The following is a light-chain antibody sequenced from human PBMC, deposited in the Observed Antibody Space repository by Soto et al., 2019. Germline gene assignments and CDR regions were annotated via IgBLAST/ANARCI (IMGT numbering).Light chain of an antibody. CDR3: LLSYSGASYV. J-gene: IGLJ1*01. CDR1: TGAVTGGHY. Sequence: QAVVTQEPSLIVSPGGTVTLTCGSSTGAVTGGHYPYWFQQKPGQAPRTLIYDTSSKHSWTPARFSGSLLGGKAALTLSGAQPEDEAEYYCLLSYSGASYVFGAGTKVTVL. CDR2: DTS. V-gene: IGLV7-46*01.